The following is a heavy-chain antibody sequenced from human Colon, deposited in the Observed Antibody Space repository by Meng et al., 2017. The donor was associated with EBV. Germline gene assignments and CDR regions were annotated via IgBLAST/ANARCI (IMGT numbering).Heavy chain of an antibody. Sequence: QLQLQQVVAGVVKASETLSLTFVVYGGSLSDYYCSWIRQSPGRGLEWIGEIHPSGSIFYNPSLQSRVTISVDTSKNQFSLNLNSVTAADTAVYFCSRGVDSYKLGNLWGRGTLVTVSS. V-gene: IGHV4-34*02. CDR3: SRGVDSYKLGNL. CDR2: IHPSGSI. CDR1: GGSLSDYY. D-gene: IGHD7-27*01. J-gene: IGHJ2*01.